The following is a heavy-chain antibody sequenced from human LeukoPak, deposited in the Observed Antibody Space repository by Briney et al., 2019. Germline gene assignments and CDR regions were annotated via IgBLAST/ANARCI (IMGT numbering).Heavy chain of an antibody. CDR2: IIPIFGTA. D-gene: IGHD2-8*01. Sequence: SVKVSCKASGGTFSSYAISWVRQAPGQGLGWMGGIIPIFGTANYAQKFQGRVTITADESTSTAHMELSSLRSEDTAVYYCARDLGYCTNGVCHTRFDYWGQGTLVAVSS. CDR3: ARDLGYCTNGVCHTRFDY. J-gene: IGHJ4*02. CDR1: GGTFSSYA. V-gene: IGHV1-69*13.